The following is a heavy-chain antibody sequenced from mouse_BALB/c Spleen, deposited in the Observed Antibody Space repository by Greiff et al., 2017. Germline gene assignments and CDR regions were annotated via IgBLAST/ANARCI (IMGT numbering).Heavy chain of an antibody. CDR3: ARNYGSSTYAMDY. V-gene: IGHV5-17*02. D-gene: IGHD1-1*01. CDR2: ISSGSSTI. Sequence: DVMLVESGGGLVQPGGSRKLSCAASGFTFSSFGMHWVRQAPEKGLEWVAYISSGSSTIYYADTVKGRFTISRDNPKNTLFLQMTSLRSEDTAMYYCARNYGSSTYAMDYWGQGTSVTVSS. J-gene: IGHJ4*01. CDR1: GFTFSSFG.